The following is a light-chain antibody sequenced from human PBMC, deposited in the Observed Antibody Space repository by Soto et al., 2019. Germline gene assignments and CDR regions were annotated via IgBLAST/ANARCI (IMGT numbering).Light chain of an antibody. CDR2: LNSDGSH. J-gene: IGLJ3*02. Sequence: QPVLTQSPSASASLGASVNLTCTLSSGHSSYAIAWHQQQPEKGPRYLMNLNSDGSHSKGDGIPDRFSGSSSGTERYLTISSLQSEDEADYYCQTWGTGIKVFGGGTQLTVL. CDR1: SGHSSYA. V-gene: IGLV4-69*01. CDR3: QTWGTGIKV.